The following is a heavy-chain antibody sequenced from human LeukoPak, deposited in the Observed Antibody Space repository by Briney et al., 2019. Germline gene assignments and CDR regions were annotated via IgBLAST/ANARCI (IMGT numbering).Heavy chain of an antibody. D-gene: IGHD6-13*01. CDR1: GGSISSSTYY. CDR2: IYNSGST. Sequence: SETLSLTCSVSGGSISSSTYYWGWIRQPPGKGLEWIGNIYNSGSTYYNPSLKSRVTISVDTSKNQFSLKLSSVTAADTAVYFCARQAYSSNLSWFGPWGQGTLVTVSS. V-gene: IGHV4-39*01. J-gene: IGHJ5*02. CDR3: ARQAYSSNLSWFGP.